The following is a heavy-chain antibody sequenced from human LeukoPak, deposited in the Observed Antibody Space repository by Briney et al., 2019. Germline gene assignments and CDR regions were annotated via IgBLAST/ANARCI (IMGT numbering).Heavy chain of an antibody. CDR3: AKGFGSYSSYYFDY. V-gene: IGHV3-23*01. D-gene: IGHD1-26*01. CDR2: ISGSGGST. J-gene: IGHJ4*02. CDR1: GFTFSSYA. Sequence: GGSLRLSCAASGFTFSSYAMSWVRQAPGKGLEWVPAISGSGGSTYYADSVKGRFTISRDNSKNTLYLQMNSLRAEDTAVYYCAKGFGSYSSYYFDYWGQGTLVTVSS.